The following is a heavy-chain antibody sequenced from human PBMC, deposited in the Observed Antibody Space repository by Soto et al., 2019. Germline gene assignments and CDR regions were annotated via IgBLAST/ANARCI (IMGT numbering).Heavy chain of an antibody. CDR3: AKTMSFGPDFDYFDY. CDR2: ISGSGGST. J-gene: IGHJ4*02. CDR1: GFTFSSYA. Sequence: EVRLLESGGGLVQPGGSLRLSCAASGFTFSSYAMSWVRQAPGKGLEWVSAISGSGGSTYYADSVKGRFTISRDNSKNTLYLQMNSLRAEDTAVYYCAKTMSFGPDFDYFDYWGQGTLVTVPS. D-gene: IGHD3-10*02. V-gene: IGHV3-23*01.